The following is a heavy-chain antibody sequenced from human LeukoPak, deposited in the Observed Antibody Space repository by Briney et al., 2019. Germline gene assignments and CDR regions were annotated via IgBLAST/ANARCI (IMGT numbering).Heavy chain of an antibody. V-gene: IGHV3-20*04. Sequence: PGGSLRLSCEASGFTFDDYGMSWVRQVRGKGLEWVSGINWNGGSTGYADSVKGRFTISRDNAKNSLYLQMNSLRAEDTALYYCASYISSSNRDAFAIWGQGTMVTVSS. CDR3: ASYISSSNRDAFAI. J-gene: IGHJ3*02. CDR2: INWNGGST. D-gene: IGHD6-6*01. CDR1: GFTFDDYG.